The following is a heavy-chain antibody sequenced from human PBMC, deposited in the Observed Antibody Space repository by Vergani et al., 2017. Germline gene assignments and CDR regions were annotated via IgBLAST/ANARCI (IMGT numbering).Heavy chain of an antibody. CDR2: ISYDGSSK. D-gene: IGHD4-17*01. J-gene: IGHJ4*02. CDR1: GFTFSSYA. V-gene: IGHV3-30*01. Sequence: QVHLVESGGGVVQPGRSLRLSCAASGFTFSSYAMHWVRQAPGKGLEWVAVISYDGSSKYYADSVKGRFTISRDNSKNTLYLKMNSLRAEDTAVYYCARDYYVDGYGDYGYLDYWGQGTLVTVAS. CDR3: ARDYYVDGYGDYGYLDY.